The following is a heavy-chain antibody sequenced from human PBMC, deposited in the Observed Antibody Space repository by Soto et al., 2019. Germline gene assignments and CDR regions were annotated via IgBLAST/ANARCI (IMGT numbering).Heavy chain of an antibody. CDR2: IYHSGST. Sequence: QLQLQESGSGLVKPSQTLSLTCAVSGVSISSGGYSWSWIRQPPGKGLEWIGYIYHSGSTYYNPSLQSGVTISVVRSKNQFTLKLSYVTAADRAVYYWAAGGGLPRYYWGQGTLVTVSS. D-gene: IGHD5-12*01. J-gene: IGHJ4*02. CDR3: AAGGGLPRYY. CDR1: GVSISSGGYS. V-gene: IGHV4-30-2*01.